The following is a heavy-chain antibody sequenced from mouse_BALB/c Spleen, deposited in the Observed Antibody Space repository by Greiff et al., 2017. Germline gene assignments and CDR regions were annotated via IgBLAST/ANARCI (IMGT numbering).Heavy chain of an antibody. CDR3: ARDPDGYYWYFDV. D-gene: IGHD2-3*01. CDR2: INSNGGST. J-gene: IGHJ1*01. V-gene: IGHV5-6-3*01. CDR1: GFTFSSYG. Sequence: EVKLMESGGGLVQPGGSLKLSCAASGFTFSSYGMSWVRQTPDKRLELVATINSNGGSTYYPDSVKGRFTISRDNAKNTLYLQMSSLKSEDTAMYYCARDPDGYYWYFDVWGAGTTVTVSS.